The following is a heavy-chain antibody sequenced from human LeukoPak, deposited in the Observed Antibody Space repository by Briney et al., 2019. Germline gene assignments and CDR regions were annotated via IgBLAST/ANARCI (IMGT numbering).Heavy chain of an antibody. J-gene: IGHJ2*01. V-gene: IGHV5-51*01. D-gene: IGHD6-13*01. Sequence: GESLKISCKGSGYSFTNYWIGWVRQMPGKGLEWMGVIYPGDSDTRYSPSFQGQVTISADKSISTAYLQWSSLKASDTAMYYCARPAGGVNLYRYFDLWGRGTLVTVSS. CDR1: GYSFTNYW. CDR2: IYPGDSDT. CDR3: ARPAGGVNLYRYFDL.